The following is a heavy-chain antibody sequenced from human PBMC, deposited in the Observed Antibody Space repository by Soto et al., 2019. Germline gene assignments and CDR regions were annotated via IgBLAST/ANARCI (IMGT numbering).Heavy chain of an antibody. Sequence: ASVKVSCKASGYIFSSYGISWVRQAPGQGLEWMGWISAYNANTNYAQKLQGRVTMTTDTSTSTAYMELRSLRSDDTAVYYCASLYYYDSSGYSYWGQGTLVTVSS. CDR1: GYIFSSYG. CDR3: ASLYYYDSSGYSY. D-gene: IGHD3-22*01. J-gene: IGHJ4*02. CDR2: ISAYNANT. V-gene: IGHV1-18*01.